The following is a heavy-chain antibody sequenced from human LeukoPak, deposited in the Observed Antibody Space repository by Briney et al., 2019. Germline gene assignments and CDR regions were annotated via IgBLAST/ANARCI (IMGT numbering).Heavy chain of an antibody. CDR1: GFTFSSYW. CDR3: ATDFYDST. CDR2: IRSNSDGGTI. Sequence: GGSLRLSCAASGFTFSSYWMSRVRQAPGKGLEWVGRIRSNSDGGTIDYAAPVKGRITLSRDDSKTTLYLQMNSLQTEDTAVYYCATDFYDSTWGQGTLVTVSS. V-gene: IGHV3-15*01. D-gene: IGHD3-22*01. J-gene: IGHJ5*02.